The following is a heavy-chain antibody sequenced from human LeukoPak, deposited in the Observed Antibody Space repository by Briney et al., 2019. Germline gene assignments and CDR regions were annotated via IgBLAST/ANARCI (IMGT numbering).Heavy chain of an antibody. V-gene: IGHV3-21*01. CDR2: ISGSNSYI. CDR1: GFTFSSYS. CDR3: ARWGRYNFDY. Sequence: PGGSLRLSCAASGFTFSSYSMNWVRQAPGKGLEWVSSISGSNSYIYYADSMKGRFTISRDNAKNSLYLQMNSLRAEDTAVYYCARWGRYNFDYWGQGTLVTVS. J-gene: IGHJ4*02. D-gene: IGHD3-9*01.